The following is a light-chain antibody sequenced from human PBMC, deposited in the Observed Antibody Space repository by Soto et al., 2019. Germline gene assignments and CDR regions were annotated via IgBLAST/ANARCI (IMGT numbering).Light chain of an antibody. CDR2: GAS. Sequence: EIVFTQSPDTLSLSPGERATLSCRASQSISSTHLVWYQQKPGQAPSLLIFGASSRKTGIPDRFSGSGSGTEFTRTISRLEPEDFAVYYCQQSGSSTITFGQGTRLEIK. J-gene: IGKJ5*01. CDR1: QSISSTH. V-gene: IGKV3-20*01. CDR3: QQSGSSTIT.